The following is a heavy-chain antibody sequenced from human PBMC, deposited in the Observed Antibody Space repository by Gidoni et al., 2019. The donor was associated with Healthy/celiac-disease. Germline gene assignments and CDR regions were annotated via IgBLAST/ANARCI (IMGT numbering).Heavy chain of an antibody. D-gene: IGHD3-10*01. CDR3: ARGAAMVRGQIDY. V-gene: IGHV3-33*01. Sequence: QVQLVESGGGVVQPGRSLRLSCDASGFTVSSEGMHWVRQAPGKGLEWVAVIWYDGSNKYYADSVKGRFTIARDNSKNTLYLQMNSLRAEDTAVYYCARGAAMVRGQIDYWGQGTLVTVSS. CDR1: GFTVSSEG. CDR2: IWYDGSNK. J-gene: IGHJ4*02.